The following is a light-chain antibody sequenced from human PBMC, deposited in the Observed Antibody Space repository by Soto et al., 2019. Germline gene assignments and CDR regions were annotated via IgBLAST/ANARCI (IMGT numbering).Light chain of an antibody. CDR1: SSDVGAYNF. CDR3: SSYTTNKTLL. J-gene: IGLJ2*01. CDR2: EVS. Sequence: QSALTQPASVSGSPGQSITISCTGTSSDVGAYNFVSWYQQHPGKAPKLIFYEVSNRPPGLSDRFSGSKSGTTASLTISGLQAEEEADYFCSSYTTNKTLLFGGGTKVTVL. V-gene: IGLV2-14*01.